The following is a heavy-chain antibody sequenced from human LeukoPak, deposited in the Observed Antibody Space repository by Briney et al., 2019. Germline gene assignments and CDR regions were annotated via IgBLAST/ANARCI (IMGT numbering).Heavy chain of an antibody. V-gene: IGHV4-34*01. J-gene: IGHJ4*02. CDR1: GGSFSGYY. CDR2: INHSGST. CDR3: ARGPTTVTRAFDY. Sequence: SETLSLTCAVYGGSFSGYYWSWIRQPPGKGLEWIGEINHSGSTNYNPSLKSRVTISVDTSKNQFSLKLSSVTAADTAVYYCARGPTTVTRAFDYWGQGSLVTVSS. D-gene: IGHD4-17*01.